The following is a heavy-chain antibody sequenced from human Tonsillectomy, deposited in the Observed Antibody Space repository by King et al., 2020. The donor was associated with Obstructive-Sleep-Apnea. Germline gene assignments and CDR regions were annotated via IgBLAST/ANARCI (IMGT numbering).Heavy chain of an antibody. CDR3: ARLSYDSSGYPYGLDV. V-gene: IGHV4-59*08. CDR2: IHYSGST. Sequence: QLQESGPGLVKPSETLSLTCTVSGDSISSYYWSWIRQPPGKGLEWIGYIHYSGSTNYNPSLKSRVTISIDTSKNQFSLRLSSVTAADTAGYYCARLSYDSSGYPYGLDVWGQGTTVTVSS. CDR1: GDSISSYY. D-gene: IGHD3-22*01. J-gene: IGHJ6*02.